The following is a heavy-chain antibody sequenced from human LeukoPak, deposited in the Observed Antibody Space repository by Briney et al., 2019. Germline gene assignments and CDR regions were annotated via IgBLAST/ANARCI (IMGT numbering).Heavy chain of an antibody. CDR2: XIPIFGTA. Sequence: SVKVSCKASGGTFISYAISWVRQAPGQGLEWMXGXIPIFGTANYAQKXQGRVTITADESTSTACMELSSLRSEDTAVYYCARVAPDPRTTTYGMDVWGQGTTVTVSS. CDR3: ARVAPDPRTTTYGMDV. J-gene: IGHJ6*02. CDR1: GGTFISYA. D-gene: IGHD1-14*01. V-gene: IGHV1-69*13.